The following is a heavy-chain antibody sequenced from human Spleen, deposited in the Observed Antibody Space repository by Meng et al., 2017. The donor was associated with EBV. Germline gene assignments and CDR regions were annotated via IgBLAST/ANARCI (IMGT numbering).Heavy chain of an antibody. CDR3: ARGVTTPDY. CDR1: GYTFSGSY. Sequence: QVRRAQSGAEVKKPGASVKVPCKASGYTFSGSYIHWVRQAPGQGLQWMGRIDPNSGDTNYAHNFQGRVTMTRDTPISTAYMEVSRLRSDDTALFFCARGVTTPDYWGQGTLVTVSS. V-gene: IGHV1-2*06. CDR2: IDPNSGDT. J-gene: IGHJ4*02. D-gene: IGHD4-17*01.